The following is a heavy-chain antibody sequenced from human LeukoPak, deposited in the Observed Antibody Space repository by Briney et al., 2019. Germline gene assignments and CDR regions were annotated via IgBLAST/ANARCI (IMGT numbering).Heavy chain of an antibody. J-gene: IGHJ6*02. V-gene: IGHV1-58*01. CDR2: IGVGSGST. CDR3: ARGNTMVRRYGMDV. Sequence: ASVKVSCKASGFTFSSPAVQWVRQARGQHLEWIGWIGVGSGSTSYAQEFQERVTITRDMSTTTAYLELSSLRSEDTAVYYCARGNTMVRRYGMDVWGQGTTVTVSS. D-gene: IGHD3-10*01. CDR1: GFTFSSPA.